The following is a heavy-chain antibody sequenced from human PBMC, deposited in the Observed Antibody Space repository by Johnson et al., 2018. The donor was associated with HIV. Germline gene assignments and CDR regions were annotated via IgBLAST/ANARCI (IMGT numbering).Heavy chain of an antibody. CDR3: ARATFYYDLSGYLTRPRAFDM. D-gene: IGHD3-22*01. CDR2: INWTGGST. Sequence: VQLVESGGDVVRPGGSLRLSCAASGFTFDDYDMTWVRQPPGKGLEWVSGINWTGGSTGYAASVKGRFTISRDNAKKSLFLEMNSLRAEDTAFYYCARATFYYDLSGYLTRPRAFDMWGQGTMVTVSS. CDR1: GFTFDDYD. V-gene: IGHV3-20*04. J-gene: IGHJ3*02.